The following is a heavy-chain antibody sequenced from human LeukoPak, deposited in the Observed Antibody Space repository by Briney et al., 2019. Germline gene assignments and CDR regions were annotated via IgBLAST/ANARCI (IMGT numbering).Heavy chain of an antibody. J-gene: IGHJ3*01. CDR1: GFNFSTYS. D-gene: IGHD3-9*01. CDR3: ARDIFFTELRYFDLSPSDR. CDR2: ISSTSDAI. Sequence: GGSLRLSCAASGFNFSTYSMNWVRQGPRKGLEWVSYISSTSDAIYYTHSVKGRFTIFRDNAKNTLYLQMDSLRAEDTALYYGARDIFFTELRYFDLSPSDRWGQGTMVAVSS. V-gene: IGHV3-48*01.